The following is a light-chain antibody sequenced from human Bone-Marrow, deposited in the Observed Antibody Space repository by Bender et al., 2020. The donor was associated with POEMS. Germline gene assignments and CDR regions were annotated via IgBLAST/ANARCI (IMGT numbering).Light chain of an antibody. V-gene: IGLV2-23*02. CDR2: EVS. CDR1: SSDVGSYNL. Sequence: QSALTQAASVSGSPGQSITISCTGTSSDVGSYNLVSWYQQHPGKAPKVVIYEVSERPLGVSDRFSGSKSGNTASLTISGLQDEDEAQYFCCSYAGSVSYVIFGGGTKVTVL. J-gene: IGLJ2*01. CDR3: CSYAGSVSYVI.